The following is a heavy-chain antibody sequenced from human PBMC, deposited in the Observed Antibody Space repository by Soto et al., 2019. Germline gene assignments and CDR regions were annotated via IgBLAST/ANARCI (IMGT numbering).Heavy chain of an antibody. CDR2: IKQDGSEK. J-gene: IGHJ5*02. D-gene: IGHD3-3*01. CDR1: GFTFSSYW. Sequence: EVQLVESGGGLVQPGGSLRLSCAASGFTFSSYWMSWVRQAPGKGLEWVANIKQDGSEKYYVDSVKGRFTISRDNAKNSLYLQMNSLRAEDTAVYYCARDLDLRDFWSGHFGGVGFDPWGQGTLVTVSS. V-gene: IGHV3-7*01. CDR3: ARDLDLRDFWSGHFGGVGFDP.